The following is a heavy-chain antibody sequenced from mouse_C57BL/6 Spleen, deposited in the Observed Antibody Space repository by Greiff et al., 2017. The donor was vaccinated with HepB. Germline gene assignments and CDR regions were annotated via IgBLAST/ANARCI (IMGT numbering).Heavy chain of an antibody. Sequence: VQLQQSGTVLARPGASVKMSCKTSGYTFTSYWMHWVKQRPGQGLEWIGAIYPGNSDTSYNQKFKGKAKLTAVTSASTAYMELSSLTNEDSAGYYCTRREDYDDAMDYWGQGTSVTVSS. CDR1: GYTFTSYW. J-gene: IGHJ4*01. D-gene: IGHD2-4*01. V-gene: IGHV1-5*01. CDR3: TRREDYDDAMDY. CDR2: IYPGNSDT.